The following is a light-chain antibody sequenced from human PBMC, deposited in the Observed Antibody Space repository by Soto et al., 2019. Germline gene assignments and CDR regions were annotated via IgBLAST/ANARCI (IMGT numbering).Light chain of an antibody. CDR1: SSNIGAGYD. CDR3: QSYDSSLSGYV. CDR2: DNS. V-gene: IGLV1-40*01. Sequence: QSVLTQPPSVSGAPGQRVTISCTGSSSNIGAGYDVHWYQQLPGTAPKLLIYDNSNRPSGVPDRFSGSKSGTSASLAITGLQAEDEADYYCQSYDSSLSGYVFGTGNKV. J-gene: IGLJ1*01.